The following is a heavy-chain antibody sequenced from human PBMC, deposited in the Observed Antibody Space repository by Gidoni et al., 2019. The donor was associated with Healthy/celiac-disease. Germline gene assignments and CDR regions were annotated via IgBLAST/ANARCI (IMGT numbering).Heavy chain of an antibody. J-gene: IGHJ5*02. V-gene: IGHV4-34*01. CDR1: GGSFSGYS. Sequence: QVQLQPWGAGLLQPSETLSLPCAVSGGSFSGYSWSWIRQPPGKGLEWIGEIKHSGSTNYNPSLKSRVTISVDTSKNQFSLKLSSVTAADTAVYYCAKVPRGYYYGSGSHNWFDPWGQGTLVTVSS. CDR2: IKHSGST. CDR3: AKVPRGYYYGSGSHNWFDP. D-gene: IGHD3-10*01.